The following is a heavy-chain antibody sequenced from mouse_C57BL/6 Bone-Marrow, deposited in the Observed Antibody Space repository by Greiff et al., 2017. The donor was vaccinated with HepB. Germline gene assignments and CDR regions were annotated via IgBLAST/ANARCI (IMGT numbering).Heavy chain of an antibody. J-gene: IGHJ3*01. CDR3: ARHSLYYGGFAY. Sequence: EVKVEESGGGLVQPGESLKLSCESNEYEFPSHDMSWVRKTPEKRLELVAAINSDGGSTYYPDTMERRFIISRDNTKKTLYLQMSSLRSEDTALYYCARHSLYYGGFAYWGQGTLVTVSA. CDR2: INSDGGST. D-gene: IGHD1-1*01. CDR1: EYEFPSHD. V-gene: IGHV5-2*03.